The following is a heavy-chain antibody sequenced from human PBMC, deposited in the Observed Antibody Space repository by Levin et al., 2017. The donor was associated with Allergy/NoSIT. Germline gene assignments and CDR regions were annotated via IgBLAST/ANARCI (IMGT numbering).Heavy chain of an antibody. J-gene: IGHJ6*02. V-gene: IGHV3-15*01. Sequence: GGSLRLSCAASGLTFTNAWMSWVRQAPEKGLEWVGRIKSQSDGGTIDYAAPVRGRFTISRDDSKKTLYLQINSLKTEDTAVYYCTTDKFAIYNNGWGNSDYYYYGMDVWGQGTTVTVSS. CDR2: IKSQSDGGTI. CDR1: GLTFTNAW. D-gene: IGHD6-19*01. CDR3: TTDKFAIYNNGWGNSDYYYYGMDV.